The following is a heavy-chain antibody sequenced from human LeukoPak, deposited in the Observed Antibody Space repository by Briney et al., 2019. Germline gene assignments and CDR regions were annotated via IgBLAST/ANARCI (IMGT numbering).Heavy chain of an antibody. V-gene: IGHV3-30-3*01. Sequence: PGGSLRLSCSASGFTFSSYAMHWVRQAPGKGLEWVAVMSYDGSDRYYADSVKGRFTISRDNSKNTLYLQMSSLRAVDTAVYYCAKGLEDVHDNTGHYSNWFDPWGQGTLVTVSS. CDR3: AKGLEDVHDNTGHYSNWFDP. CDR1: GFTFSSYA. D-gene: IGHD3-22*01. CDR2: MSYDGSDR. J-gene: IGHJ5*02.